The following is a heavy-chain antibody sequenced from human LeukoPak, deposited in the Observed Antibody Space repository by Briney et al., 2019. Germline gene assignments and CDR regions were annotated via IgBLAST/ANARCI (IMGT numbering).Heavy chain of an antibody. V-gene: IGHV1-69*06. CDR3: ARDGGGYSGYDLLNPYYGMDV. CDR1: GGTFSSYA. CDR2: IIPIFGTA. Sequence: ASVKVSCKASGGTFSSYAISWVRQAPGQGLEWMGGIIPIFGTANYAQKFQGRVTITADKSTSTAYKELSSLRSEDTAVYYCARDGGGYSGYDLLNPYYGMDVWGKGTTVTVSS. D-gene: IGHD5-12*01. J-gene: IGHJ6*04.